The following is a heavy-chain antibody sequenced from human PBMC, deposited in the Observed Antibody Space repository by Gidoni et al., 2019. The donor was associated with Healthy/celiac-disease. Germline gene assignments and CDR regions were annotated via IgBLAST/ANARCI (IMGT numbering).Heavy chain of an antibody. Sequence: FTISRDNSKNTLYLQMNSLRAEDTAVYYCAKSGGSGSYSPPDDYWGQGTLVTVSS. D-gene: IGHD3-10*01. V-gene: IGHV3-23*01. CDR3: AKSGGSGSYSPPDDY. J-gene: IGHJ4*02.